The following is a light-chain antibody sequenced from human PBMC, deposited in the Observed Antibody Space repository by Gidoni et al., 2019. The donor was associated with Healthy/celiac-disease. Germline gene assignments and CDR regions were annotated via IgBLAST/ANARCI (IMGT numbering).Light chain of an antibody. V-gene: IGKV3-15*01. CDR3: QQYNNWPPVT. CDR1: QSVSSN. Sequence: LSCRASQSVSSNLAWYQQKPGQAPRLLIYGASTRATGIPARFSGSGSGTEFTLTISSLQSEDFAVYYCQQYNNWPPVTFGQGTRLEIK. CDR2: GAS. J-gene: IGKJ5*01.